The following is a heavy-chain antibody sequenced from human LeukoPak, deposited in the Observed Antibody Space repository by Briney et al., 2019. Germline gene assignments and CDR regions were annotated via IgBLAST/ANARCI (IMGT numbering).Heavy chain of an antibody. J-gene: IGHJ6*03. D-gene: IGHD6-19*01. V-gene: IGHV3-53*01. CDR1: GFTVSSNY. CDR2: IYSGGST. CDR3: ARDLLVAVAGTVYYYYMDV. Sequence: GGSLRLSXAASGFTVSSNYMSWVSQAPGKGLEWVSVIYSGGSTYYADSVKGRFTISRDNSKNTLYLQMNSLRAEDTAVYYCARDLLVAVAGTVYYYYMDVWGKGTTVTVSS.